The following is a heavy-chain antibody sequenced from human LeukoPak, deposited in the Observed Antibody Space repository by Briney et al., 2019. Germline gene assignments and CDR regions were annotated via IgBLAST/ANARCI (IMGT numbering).Heavy chain of an antibody. CDR2: LRSTVHGGPA. D-gene: IGHD3-3*01. CDR1: GFNFANYG. J-gene: IGHJ4*02. CDR3: TRAGGYDFWIAY. Sequence: GGSLRLSCSTFGFNFANYGVSWFRQAPGRGLEWVGFLRSTVHGGPAEYAASVEGRFIISRDDSKSIAYLQMNSLKTADTAVYYCTRAGGYDFWIAYWGQGTLVTVSS. V-gene: IGHV3-49*03.